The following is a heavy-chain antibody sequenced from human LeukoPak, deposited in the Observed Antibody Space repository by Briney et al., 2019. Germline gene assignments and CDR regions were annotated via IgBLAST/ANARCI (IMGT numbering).Heavy chain of an antibody. J-gene: IGHJ4*02. V-gene: IGHV3-9*01. CDR3: AKDLKGTFDY. CDR1: GFSFNTYN. CDR2: ISWNSGSI. Sequence: GGSLRLSCAASGFSFNTYNMNWVRQAPGKGLEWVSGISWNSGSIGYADSVKGRFTISRDNAKNSLYLQMNSLRAEDTALYYCAKDLKGTFDYWGQGTLATVSS.